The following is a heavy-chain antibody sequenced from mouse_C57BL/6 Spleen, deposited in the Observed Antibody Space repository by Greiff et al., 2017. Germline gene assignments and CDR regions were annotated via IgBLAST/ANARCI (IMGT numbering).Heavy chain of an antibody. J-gene: IGHJ2*01. V-gene: IGHV1-85*01. CDR1: GYTFTSYD. D-gene: IGHD4-1*01. Sequence: VQLQESGPELVKPGASVKLSCKASGYTFTSYDINWVKQRPGLGLEWIGWIYPRDGSTTYNEKFKGKATLHVAKPSSTAYMQLSSLTSEDSAVYYCSISGMSFDDWGKGTTLTVSS. CDR2: IYPRDGST. CDR3: SISGMSFDD.